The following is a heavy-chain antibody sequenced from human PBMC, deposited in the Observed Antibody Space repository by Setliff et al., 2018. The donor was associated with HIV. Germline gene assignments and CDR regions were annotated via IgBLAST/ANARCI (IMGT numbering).Heavy chain of an antibody. CDR2: INSGGTT. CDR3: VREKWRAFDI. J-gene: IGHJ3*02. D-gene: IGHD2-8*01. V-gene: IGHV3-66*02. CDR1: GFTVSSNY. Sequence: PGESLRLSCAASGFTVSSNYMSWVRQAPGKGLEWVSVINSGGTTYYADSVKGRFTISRDNSKNTLYLQMNSLRPEDTAVYYCVREKWRAFDIWGQGTMVTVSS.